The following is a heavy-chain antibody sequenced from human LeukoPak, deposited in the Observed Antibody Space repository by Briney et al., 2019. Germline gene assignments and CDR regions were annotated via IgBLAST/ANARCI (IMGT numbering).Heavy chain of an antibody. CDR2: FSGSGGST. CDR3: ARAGNIRFDY. CDR1: GFTFSSYA. J-gene: IGHJ4*02. D-gene: IGHD2/OR15-2a*01. V-gene: IGHV3-23*01. Sequence: GGSLRLSCAASGFTFSSYAMSWVRQAPGKGLEWVSGFSGSGGSTYYADSLKGRFTIPRDNSKSTLYLQMNSLRAEDTAVYYCARAGNIRFDYWGQGTLVTVSS.